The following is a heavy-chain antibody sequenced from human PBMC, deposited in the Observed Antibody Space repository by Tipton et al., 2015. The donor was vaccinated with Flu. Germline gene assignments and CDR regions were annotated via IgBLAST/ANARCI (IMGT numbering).Heavy chain of an antibody. J-gene: IGHJ6*02. D-gene: IGHD5-18*01. CDR3: ARDKVDTAMGVYYGMDV. V-gene: IGHV3-30-3*01. CDR1: GFTFSSYA. Sequence: SLRLSCAASGFTFSSYAMHWVRQAPGKGLEWVAVISYDGSNKYYADSVKGRFTISRDNSKNTLYLQMNSLRAEDTAVYHCARDKVDTAMGVYYGMDVWGQGTTVTVSS. CDR2: ISYDGSNK.